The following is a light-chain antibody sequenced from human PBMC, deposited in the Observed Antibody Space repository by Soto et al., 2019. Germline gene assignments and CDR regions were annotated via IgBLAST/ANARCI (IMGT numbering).Light chain of an antibody. Sequence: DVMMTQCPRSQTSIPGEPASISCRSSRILLKANGYTYLHWFLQKPGQSPQLLIYLGYNRAPGVPDRFSGTGSGTDFTLKISRVEAEDVGVYYCMQTLESRTFGQGTKVDIK. V-gene: IGKV2-28*01. CDR2: LGY. CDR3: MQTLESRT. J-gene: IGKJ1*01. CDR1: RILLKANGYTY.